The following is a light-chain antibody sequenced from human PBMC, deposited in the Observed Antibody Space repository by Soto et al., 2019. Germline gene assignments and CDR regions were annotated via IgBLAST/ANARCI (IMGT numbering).Light chain of an antibody. CDR2: GVS. CDR3: QQYMSSVT. Sequence: EIVXTXXPXSXSXSXGERATLSCRASQSVDSTFFAWYQKKPGQAPRLLMYGVSKRATGIPDRFSGSGSGTDYTLTISRLEPEDFAVYYCQQYMSSVTFGQGTRVEIK. V-gene: IGKV3-20*01. CDR1: QSVDSTF. J-gene: IGKJ1*01.